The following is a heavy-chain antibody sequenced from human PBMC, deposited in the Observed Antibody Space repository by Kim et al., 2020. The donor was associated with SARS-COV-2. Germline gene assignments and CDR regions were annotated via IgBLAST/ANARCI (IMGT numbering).Heavy chain of an antibody. CDR1: GGSFSGYY. CDR2: INHSGST. J-gene: IGHJ5*02. CDR3: ARARPYFIAAPRLFDP. Sequence: SETLSLTCAVYGGSFSGYYWSWIRQPPGKGLEWIGEINHSGSTNYNPSLKSRVTISVDTSKNQFSLKLSSVTAADTAVYYCARARPYFIAAPRLFDPWGQGTLVTVSS. V-gene: IGHV4-34*01. D-gene: IGHD6-6*01.